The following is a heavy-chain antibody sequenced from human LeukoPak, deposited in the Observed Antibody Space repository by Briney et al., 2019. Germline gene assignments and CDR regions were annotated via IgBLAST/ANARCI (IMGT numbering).Heavy chain of an antibody. CDR1: GGIFSSYA. CDR2: IIPILGIA. V-gene: IGHV1-69*04. J-gene: IGHJ5*02. D-gene: IGHD6-19*01. CDR3: ARDLRIAVAVSNWFDP. Sequence: SVKVSCKASGGIFSSYAISWVRQAPGQGLEWMGRIIPILGIANYAQKFQGRVTITADKSTSTAYMELSSLRSEDTAVYYCARDLRIAVAVSNWFDPWGQGTLVTVSS.